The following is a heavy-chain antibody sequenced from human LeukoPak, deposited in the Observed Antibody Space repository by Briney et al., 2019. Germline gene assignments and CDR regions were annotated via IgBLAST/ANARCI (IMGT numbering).Heavy chain of an antibody. CDR1: GYRFTSYW. V-gene: IGHV5-51*01. Sequence: GESLKISCKGSGYRFTSYWIAWVRQMPGKGLEWLGIIYPGDSDTRYSPSFQGQVTISADKSISTAYLQWSSLKASDTAMYYCARRWDTAVISDYWGQGTLVTVSS. J-gene: IGHJ4*02. CDR3: ARRWDTAVISDY. CDR2: IYPGDSDT. D-gene: IGHD5-18*01.